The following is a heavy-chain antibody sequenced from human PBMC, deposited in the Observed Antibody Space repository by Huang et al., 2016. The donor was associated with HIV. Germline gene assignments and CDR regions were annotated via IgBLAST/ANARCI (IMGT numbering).Heavy chain of an antibody. V-gene: IGHV4-59*11. D-gene: IGHD3-3*01. Sequence: QVQLQESGPGLVKPSETLSLTCTVSGGSISTHYWSWIRQPPGKGLEWIGSIDYSGSTNYSPSLNSRVTILLDTSKNQFSLRVNSVTAADTAMYYCARDHHDFWRGYRRMYFFDHWGQGTLVTVSS. CDR1: GGSISTHY. CDR2: IDYSGST. CDR3: ARDHHDFWRGYRRMYFFDH. J-gene: IGHJ4*02.